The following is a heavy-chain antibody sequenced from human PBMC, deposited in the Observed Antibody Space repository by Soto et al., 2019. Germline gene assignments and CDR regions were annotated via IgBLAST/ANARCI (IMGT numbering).Heavy chain of an antibody. V-gene: IGHV3-74*01. Sequence: EVQLVESGGGLVQPGGSLRIACAASGFTFSRYWMHWVRQAPGKGLVWVSRINSDGSDTYYADSVKGRFTISRDNAKNTVYLQMNSLRVDDTAVYYCASPYMYSSGLYFYGMDVWGQGTTVTVSS. D-gene: IGHD6-19*01. CDR2: INSDGSDT. J-gene: IGHJ6*02. CDR3: ASPYMYSSGLYFYGMDV. CDR1: GFTFSRYW.